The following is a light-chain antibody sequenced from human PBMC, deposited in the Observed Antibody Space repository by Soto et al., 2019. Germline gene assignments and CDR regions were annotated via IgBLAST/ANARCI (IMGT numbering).Light chain of an antibody. J-gene: IGLJ1*01. V-gene: IGLV4-69*01. CDR3: QTWGTGIHYV. CDR2: LNSDGSH. Sequence: QLVLTQSPSASASLGASVKLTCTLSSGHSSYAIAWHQQQPEKGPRYLMKLNSDGSHSKGDGIPDRFSGSSSGAERYLTISSLQSEHEADYYCQTWGTGIHYVFVPGTKVTVL. CDR1: SGHSSYA.